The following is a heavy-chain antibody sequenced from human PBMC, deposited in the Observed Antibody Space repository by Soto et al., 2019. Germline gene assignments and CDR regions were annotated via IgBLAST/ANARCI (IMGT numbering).Heavy chain of an antibody. CDR2: INPNSGGT. Sequence: ASVKVSFKASGYTFTGYYMHWVRQAPGQGLEWMGWINPNSGGTNYAQKFQGWVTMTRDTSISTAYMELSRLRSDDTAVYYCARDQSGWAAKQDYYSGMDVWGQGTTVTVSS. D-gene: IGHD1-26*01. CDR1: GYTFTGYY. CDR3: ARDQSGWAAKQDYYSGMDV. J-gene: IGHJ6*02. V-gene: IGHV1-2*04.